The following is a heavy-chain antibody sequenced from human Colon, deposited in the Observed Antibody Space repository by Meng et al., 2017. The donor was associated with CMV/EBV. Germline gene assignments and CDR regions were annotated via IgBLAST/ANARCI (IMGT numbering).Heavy chain of an antibody. Sequence: GGSLSGYYWSWIRQPPGKGLEWIGEINHSGSTNYNPSLKSRVTISVDTSKNQFSLKLSSVTAADTAVYYCARPQTPYSSSWYPYFDLWGRGTLVTVSS. D-gene: IGHD6-13*01. CDR3: ARPQTPYSSSWYPYFDL. CDR1: GGSLSGYY. CDR2: INHSGST. V-gene: IGHV4-34*01. J-gene: IGHJ2*01.